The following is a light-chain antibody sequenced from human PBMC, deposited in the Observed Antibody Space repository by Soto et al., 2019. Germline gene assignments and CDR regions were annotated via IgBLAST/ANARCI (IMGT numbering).Light chain of an antibody. CDR1: QSVSSN. J-gene: IGKJ4*01. CDR3: QQYNNWPLT. V-gene: IGKV3-15*01. Sequence: EIVMTQSPATLSVSPGERATLSCRASQSVSSNLAWYQQKPGQAPRPLIYGASTRATGIPARLSGSGSGKEFTLTISSLQSEDFAVYYCQQYNNWPLTFGGGTKVEIK. CDR2: GAS.